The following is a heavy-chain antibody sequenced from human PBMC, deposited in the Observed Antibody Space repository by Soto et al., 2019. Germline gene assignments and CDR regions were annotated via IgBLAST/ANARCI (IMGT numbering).Heavy chain of an antibody. CDR3: AKTRGAMIYAISVYGMDV. J-gene: IGHJ6*02. CDR1: GYTLTELS. V-gene: IGHV1-24*01. CDR2: FDPEDGET. D-gene: IGHD2-8*01. Sequence: ASVKVSCKVSGYTLTELSMHWVRQAPGKGLEWMGGFDPEDGETIYAQKFQGRVTMTEDTSTDTAYMELSSLRSEDTAVYYCAKTRGAMIYAISVYGMDVWGQGTTVTVSS.